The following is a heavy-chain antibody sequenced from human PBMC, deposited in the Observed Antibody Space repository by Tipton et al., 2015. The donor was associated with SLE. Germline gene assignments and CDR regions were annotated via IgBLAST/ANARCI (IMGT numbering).Heavy chain of an antibody. CDR1: GYSISSGYY. Sequence: TLSLTCAVSGYSISSGYYWSWIRQHPGKGLEWIGEINHSGSTNYNPSLKSRVTISVDTSKNQFSLKLSSVTAADTAVYYCARDQGGSGDYWGQGTLVTVSS. CDR2: INHSGST. V-gene: IGHV4-34*01. CDR3: ARDQGGSGDY. J-gene: IGHJ4*02. D-gene: IGHD3-10*01.